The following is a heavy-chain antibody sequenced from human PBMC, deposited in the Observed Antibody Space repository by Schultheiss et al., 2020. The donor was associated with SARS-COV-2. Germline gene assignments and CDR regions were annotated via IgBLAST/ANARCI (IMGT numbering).Heavy chain of an antibody. J-gene: IGHJ3*01. D-gene: IGHD2-21*02. CDR1: GGSISSSTYY. CDR3: ARVTYCGADCYSEHSFDV. CDR2: IDYSGRI. V-gene: IGHV4-39*07. Sequence: SETLSLTCTVSGGSISSSTYYWGWIRQSPGKGLEWIGYIDYSGRIFYNPSLKSRLTISVDTSNNHFSLNLNSVTTADTAVYYCARVTYCGADCYSEHSFDVWGQGTMVTVSS.